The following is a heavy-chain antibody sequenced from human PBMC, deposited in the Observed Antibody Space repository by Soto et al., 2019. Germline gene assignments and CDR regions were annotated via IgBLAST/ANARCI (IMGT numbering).Heavy chain of an antibody. J-gene: IGHJ4*02. V-gene: IGHV3-23*01. Sequence: EVQLLESGGGLVQPGGSLRLSCAASGFTFSSYAMSWVRQAPGKGLEWVSAISGSGGSTYYADSVKGRFTISRDNSKNPLYLQMNSLRAEDTAVYYCAKALSGYGLFDYWGQGTLVTVSS. CDR2: ISGSGGST. CDR3: AKALSGYGLFDY. CDR1: GFTFSSYA. D-gene: IGHD5-12*01.